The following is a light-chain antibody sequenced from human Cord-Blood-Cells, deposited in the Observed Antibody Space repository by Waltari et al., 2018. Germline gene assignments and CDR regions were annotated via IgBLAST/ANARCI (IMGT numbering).Light chain of an antibody. CDR3: SSYAGSNNLV. V-gene: IGLV2-8*01. CDR1: SSDVGGHPY. CDR2: EVS. Sequence: QSALPQPPSASGSPGPSVTISCPGTSSDVGGHPYVPWYPQHPAKAPKRMIYEVSKRPSGVPDRFSGSKSGNTASLTVSGLQAEDEADYYCSSYAGSNNLVFGGGTKLTVL. J-gene: IGLJ2*01.